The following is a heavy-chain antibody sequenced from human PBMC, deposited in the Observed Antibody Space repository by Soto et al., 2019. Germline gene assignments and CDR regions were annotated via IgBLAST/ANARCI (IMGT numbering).Heavy chain of an antibody. D-gene: IGHD4-17*01. J-gene: IGHJ6*02. CDR1: GFTFSTYG. CDR3: AKDLQSYGDYDYYCYGMDV. V-gene: IGHV3-30*18. CDR2: ISYDGTNI. Sequence: QVQLVESGGGEVQPGRSLTISCAASGFTFSTYGMHWVRQTPGKGLVWVAVISYDGTNIFYSDSVKGRFTISRDNFKNTLTLQMNSLRADDTAVYSCAKDLQSYGDYDYYCYGMDVWGLGTRVTVSS.